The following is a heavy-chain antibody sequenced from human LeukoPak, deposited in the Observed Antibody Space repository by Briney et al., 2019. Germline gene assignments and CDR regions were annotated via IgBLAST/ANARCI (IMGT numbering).Heavy chain of an antibody. CDR2: INSNSADT. J-gene: IGHJ1*01. Sequence: ASVKVSCKAFGYTFTGYYLHWVRQAPGQGLEWMGWINSNSADTNYAQNFQGRVTMTRDTSISTAYMELSRLRSDDTALYYCARIGISARGTNFHHWGQGTLVTVSS. D-gene: IGHD6-13*01. V-gene: IGHV1-2*02. CDR3: ARIGISARGTNFHH. CDR1: GYTFTGYY.